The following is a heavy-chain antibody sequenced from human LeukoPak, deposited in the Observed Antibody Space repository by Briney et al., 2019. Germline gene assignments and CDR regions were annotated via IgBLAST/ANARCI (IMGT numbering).Heavy chain of an antibody. Sequence: EASVTVSCKASGYTFTSYGISWVRQAPGQGLEWMGWISAYNGNTNYAQKLQGRVTMTTDTSTSTAYMELRSLRSDDTAVYYCARGPLDYDYVWGSYRLRGYFDYWGQGTLVTVSS. V-gene: IGHV1-18*01. J-gene: IGHJ4*02. D-gene: IGHD3-16*02. CDR2: ISAYNGNT. CDR1: GYTFTSYG. CDR3: ARGPLDYDYVWGSYRLRGYFDY.